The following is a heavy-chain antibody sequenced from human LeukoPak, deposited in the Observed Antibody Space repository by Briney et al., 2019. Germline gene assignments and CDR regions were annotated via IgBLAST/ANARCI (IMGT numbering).Heavy chain of an antibody. CDR3: AKDHYYDSSGYSPTFDY. Sequence: GGSLRLSCAASGFTFSSDAMSWVRQAPGKGLEWVSAISGSGGSTYYADSVKGRFTISRDNSKNTLYLQMNSLRAEDTAVYYCAKDHYYDSSGYSPTFDYWGQGTLVTVSS. CDR1: GFTFSSDA. CDR2: ISGSGGST. J-gene: IGHJ4*02. D-gene: IGHD3-22*01. V-gene: IGHV3-23*01.